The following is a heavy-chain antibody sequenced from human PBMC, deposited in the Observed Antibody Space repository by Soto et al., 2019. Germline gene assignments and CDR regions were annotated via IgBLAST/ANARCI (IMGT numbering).Heavy chain of an antibody. Sequence: ASVKVSCKASGYSFTNNDVSWVRQATGQGLEWMGWMNPGSGDTGYAQKFQGRVTMTRDISIATAYMELSSLRSDDTAIYYCARMETLGYLNCFDPCGQGNLVTGSS. J-gene: IGHJ5*02. CDR3: ARMETLGYLNCFDP. CDR2: MNPGSGDT. V-gene: IGHV1-8*01. CDR1: GYSFTNND. D-gene: IGHD5-18*01.